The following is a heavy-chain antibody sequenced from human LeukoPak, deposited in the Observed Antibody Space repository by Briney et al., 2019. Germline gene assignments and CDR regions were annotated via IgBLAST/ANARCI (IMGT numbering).Heavy chain of an antibody. CDR1: GFTSSTYA. D-gene: IGHD6-19*01. J-gene: IGHJ4*02. CDR2: ISSYGGST. Sequence: GGSLRLSCSASGFTSSTYAMHWVRQAPGKGLEYVSAISSYGGSTHYADSVKGRFTISRDNSKNTLYLQMSSLRAEDTAVYYCVPLPIAVAGTHLLDYWGQGTLVTVSS. V-gene: IGHV3-64D*09. CDR3: VPLPIAVAGTHLLDY.